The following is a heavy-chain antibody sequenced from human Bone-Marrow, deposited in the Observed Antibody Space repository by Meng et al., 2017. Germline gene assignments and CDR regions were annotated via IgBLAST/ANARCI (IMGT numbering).Heavy chain of an antibody. D-gene: IGHD5-24*01. CDR2: INHSGST. CDR1: GGSFSGYY. Sequence: LHQWGARWLKPSETLFLTCAVYGGSFSGYYWSWIRQPPGKGLEWIGEINHSGSTNYNPSLKSRVTISVDTSKNQFSLKLSSVTAADTAVYYCARGRDGYALGAYFQHWGQGTLVTVSS. CDR3: ARGRDGYALGAYFQH. V-gene: IGHV4-34*01. J-gene: IGHJ1*01.